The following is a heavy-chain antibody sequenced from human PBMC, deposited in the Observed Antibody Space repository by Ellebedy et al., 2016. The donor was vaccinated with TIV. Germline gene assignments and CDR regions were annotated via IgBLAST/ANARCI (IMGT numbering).Heavy chain of an antibody. V-gene: IGHV3-48*04. Sequence: GGSLRLXXAASGFTFSSYSMNWVRQAPGKGLEWVSYISSSSSTIYYADSVKGRFTISRDNAKNTLYLQMNSLRAEDTAVYYCARVSVTIFSDAFDIWGQGTMVTVSS. CDR2: ISSSSSTI. CDR1: GFTFSSYS. D-gene: IGHD3-9*01. J-gene: IGHJ3*02. CDR3: ARVSVTIFSDAFDI.